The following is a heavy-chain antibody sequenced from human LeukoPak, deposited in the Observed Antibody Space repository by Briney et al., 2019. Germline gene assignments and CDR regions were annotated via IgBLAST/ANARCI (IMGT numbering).Heavy chain of an antibody. Sequence: KSRGSLRLSCAASGLTFSSYSMNWVRQAPGKGLEWVSSISSSSYIYYADSVKGRFTISRDNAKNSLYLQMNSLRAEDTAVYYCARDLGQWLVRSYYFDYCGQRTLVTVSS. J-gene: IGHJ4*02. CDR2: ISSSSYI. D-gene: IGHD6-19*01. CDR1: GLTFSSYS. CDR3: ARDLGQWLVRSYYFDY. V-gene: IGHV3-21*01.